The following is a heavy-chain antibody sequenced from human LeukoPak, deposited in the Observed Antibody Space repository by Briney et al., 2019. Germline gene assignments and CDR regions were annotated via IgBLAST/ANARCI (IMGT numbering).Heavy chain of an antibody. J-gene: IGHJ3*02. V-gene: IGHV4-28*03. D-gene: IGHD3-10*01. CDR1: GYSISSSKW. Sequence: SETLSLTCVVSGYSISSSKWWGWIRQPPGKGLEWIGYIYYSGSTHYNPSLKSRVTISLDTSKNQFSLKLSSVTAADTAVYYCARDLGFGAFDIWGQGTMLTVSS. CDR3: ARDLGFGAFDI. CDR2: IYYSGST.